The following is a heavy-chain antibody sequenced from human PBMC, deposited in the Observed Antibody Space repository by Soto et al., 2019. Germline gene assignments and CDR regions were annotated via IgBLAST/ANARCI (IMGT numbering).Heavy chain of an antibody. CDR1: GFTFSKFV. CDR2: ITETGGDT. V-gene: IGHV3-23*01. CDR3: TKASPDRHHMAF. Sequence: PGGSLRLSCAASGFTFSKFVMRWVRQTPGKGLEWVSTITETGGDTYYTDSVKGRFTISRDNSKNTLYLQMTSLRAEDTALYYCTKASPDRHHMAFWGKGSWVTVSS. J-gene: IGHJ6*03.